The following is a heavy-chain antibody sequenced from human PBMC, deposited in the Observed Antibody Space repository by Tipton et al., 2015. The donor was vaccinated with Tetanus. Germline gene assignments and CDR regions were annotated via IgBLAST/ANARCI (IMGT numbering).Heavy chain of an antibody. CDR3: AGRVTMPSAPSRYFDY. Sequence: LSCTVSGGSISSSSYYWGWIRQPPGKGLEWIGNIFYIGSAYYNPSLRSRVTISVDTSKNQFSLKLSSVTAADTALYYCAGRVTMPSAPSRYFDYWGQGTLVTVSS. J-gene: IGHJ4*02. V-gene: IGHV4-39*01. D-gene: IGHD4/OR15-4a*01. CDR2: IFYIGSA. CDR1: GGSISSSSYY.